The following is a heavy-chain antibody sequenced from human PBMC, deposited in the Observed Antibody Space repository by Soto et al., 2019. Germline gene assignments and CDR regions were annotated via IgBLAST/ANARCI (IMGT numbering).Heavy chain of an antibody. D-gene: IGHD2-2*01. Sequence: QVQLQESGPGLVKPSETLSLTCTVSGGSITSYYWSWIRQPPGKGLEWIGYIYYSGTPNYNPSLTTRVTLTIHPPKNQFSLKLTSRTAAATAVYYCATDLGFCSSTSCFPYFGPWGQGTMVTVSS. CDR3: ATDLGFCSSTSCFPYFGP. CDR2: IYYSGTP. CDR1: GGSITSYY. V-gene: IGHV4-59*01. J-gene: IGHJ5*02.